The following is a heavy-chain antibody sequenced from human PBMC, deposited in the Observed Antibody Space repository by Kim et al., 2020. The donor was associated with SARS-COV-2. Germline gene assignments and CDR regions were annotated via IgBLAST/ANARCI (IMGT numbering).Heavy chain of an antibody. J-gene: IGHJ5*02. CDR3: ASARSRFFSWFDP. Sequence: NYDPSRKSRVTISVDMSKDRFSLNLSSVTAADTAVYYGASARSRFFSWFDPWGQGTLVTVSS. V-gene: IGHV4-34*09. D-gene: IGHD3-3*01.